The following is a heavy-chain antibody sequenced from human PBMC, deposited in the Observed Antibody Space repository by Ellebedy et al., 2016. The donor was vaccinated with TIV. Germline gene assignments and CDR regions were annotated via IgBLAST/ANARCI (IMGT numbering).Heavy chain of an antibody. J-gene: IGHJ4*02. V-gene: IGHV1-8*02. Sequence: ASVKVSXXASGYTFTDHYIHWVRQVPGQGLEWMGWLNPNSGNTGYARKFQGRVTMTRDTSISTAYMELSSLTSEDTAVYYCVRGRVRGVPDFDYWGQGTLVTVSS. D-gene: IGHD3-10*01. CDR3: VRGRVRGVPDFDY. CDR2: LNPNSGNT. CDR1: GYTFTDHY.